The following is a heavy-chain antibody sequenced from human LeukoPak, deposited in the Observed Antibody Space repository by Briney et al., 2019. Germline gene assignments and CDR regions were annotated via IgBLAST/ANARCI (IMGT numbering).Heavy chain of an antibody. V-gene: IGHV3-23*01. CDR3: TTVSTLAVAGEYY. CDR1: GFTFSSYG. D-gene: IGHD6-19*01. Sequence: GGSLRLSCAASGFTFSSYGMSWVRQAPGKGLEWVSAISGSGGSTYYADSVKGRFTISRDNSKNTLYLQMNSLRAEDTAVYYCTTVSTLAVAGEYYWGQGTLVTVSS. CDR2: ISGSGGST. J-gene: IGHJ4*02.